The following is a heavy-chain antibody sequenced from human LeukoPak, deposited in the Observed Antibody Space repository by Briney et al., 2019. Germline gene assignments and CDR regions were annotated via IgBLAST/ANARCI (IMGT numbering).Heavy chain of an antibody. V-gene: IGHV4-59*01. J-gene: IGHJ4*02. CDR1: GGSISSYY. Sequence: PSETLSLTCTVSGGSISSYYWSWIRQPPGKGLEWIGYIYYSGGTNYNPSLKSRVTISVDTFKNQFSLKLSSVTAADTAVYYCARADTAMAEPFDYWGQGTLVTVSS. CDR3: ARADTAMAEPFDY. CDR2: IYYSGGT. D-gene: IGHD5-18*01.